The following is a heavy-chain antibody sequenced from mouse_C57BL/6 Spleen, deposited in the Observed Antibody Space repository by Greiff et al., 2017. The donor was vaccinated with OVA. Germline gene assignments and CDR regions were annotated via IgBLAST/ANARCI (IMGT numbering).Heavy chain of an antibody. CDR2: IDPSDSET. CDR1: GYTFTSYW. V-gene: IGHV1-52*01. D-gene: IGHD2-4*01. CDR3: ARYDYDGDLYAMDY. Sequence: QVQLKQPGAELVRPGSSVKLSCKASGYTFTSYWMHWVKQRPIQGLEWIGNIDPSDSETHYNQKFKDKATLTVDKSSSTAYMQLSSLTSEDSAVYYCARYDYDGDLYAMDYWGQGTSVTVS. J-gene: IGHJ4*01.